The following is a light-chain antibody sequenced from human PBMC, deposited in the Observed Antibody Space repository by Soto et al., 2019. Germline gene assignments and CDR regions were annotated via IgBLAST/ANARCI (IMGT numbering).Light chain of an antibody. V-gene: IGLV2-14*03. CDR2: DVS. J-gene: IGLJ3*02. Sequence: QSALTQPASVSGSPGQSITISCAGGIGDIGSYNYVSWYQQHPGKAPKLLIYDVSYRPSGISDRFSGSKSGNTASLTISGLQPEDEADYYCSSYGASSTLFGGGTKLTVL. CDR1: IGDIGSYNY. CDR3: SSYGASSTL.